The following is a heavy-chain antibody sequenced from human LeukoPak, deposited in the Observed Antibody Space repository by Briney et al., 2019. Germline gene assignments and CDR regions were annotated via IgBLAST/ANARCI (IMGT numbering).Heavy chain of an antibody. J-gene: IGHJ4*02. V-gene: IGHV4-4*02. CDR1: RFTFSNYW. Sequence: GSLRLSCAASRFTFSNYWMHWVRQPPGKGLEWIGEIYHSGTANYNPSLKSRVTISVDKSKNQFSLNLSSVTAADTAVYYCAREFSWRHFDYWGQGTLVTVSS. CDR2: IYHSGTA. CDR3: AREFSWRHFDY. D-gene: IGHD6-13*01.